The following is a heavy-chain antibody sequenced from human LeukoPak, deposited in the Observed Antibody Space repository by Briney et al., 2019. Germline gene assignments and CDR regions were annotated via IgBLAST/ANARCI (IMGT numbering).Heavy chain of an antibody. CDR1: GFTFNTYT. CDR2: ITASSTAI. CDR3: ATCLRSGPIDT. Sequence: GGSLRLSCAASGFTFNTYTLNWVRQAPGQGLEWVSSITASSTAIYSADSVKGRFTISRDNAKNSLYLQMNSLRADDTAVYYCATCLRSGPIDTWGQGTLVTVSS. V-gene: IGHV3-21*01. D-gene: IGHD3-16*01. J-gene: IGHJ4*02.